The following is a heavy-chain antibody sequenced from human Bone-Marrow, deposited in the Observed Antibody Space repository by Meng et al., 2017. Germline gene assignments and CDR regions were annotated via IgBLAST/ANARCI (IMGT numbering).Heavy chain of an antibody. D-gene: IGHD2-15*01. Sequence: VRLVPAGVEVKGPGSAVKGSCEAAGCTSSSYTFSSVRQAPGRGLEWMGGVMTSFGTANYGQKFQGRETNAADEITGTDSTETSNLRSDDTGVYDSAGKSFGGDCSGGGRDGGFDYWGQGTLVTVSS. CDR2: VMTSFGTA. V-gene: IGHV1-69*01. J-gene: IGHJ4*02. CDR1: GCTSSSYT. CDR3: AGKSFGGDCSGGGRDGGFDY.